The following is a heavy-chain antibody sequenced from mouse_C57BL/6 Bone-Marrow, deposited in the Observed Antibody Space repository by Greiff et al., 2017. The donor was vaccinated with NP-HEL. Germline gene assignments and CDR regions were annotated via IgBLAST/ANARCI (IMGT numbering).Heavy chain of an antibody. CDR3: AGTARMDY. D-gene: IGHD1-2*01. Sequence: EVMLVESGGGLVKPGGSLKLSCAASGFTFSDYGMHWVRQAPEKGLEWVAYISSGSSTIYYADTVKGRFTISRDNAKTTLFLQMAGLGSEDTAMYYCAGTARMDYWGQGTSVTVSS. J-gene: IGHJ4*01. CDR2: ISSGSSTI. CDR1: GFTFSDYG. V-gene: IGHV5-17*01.